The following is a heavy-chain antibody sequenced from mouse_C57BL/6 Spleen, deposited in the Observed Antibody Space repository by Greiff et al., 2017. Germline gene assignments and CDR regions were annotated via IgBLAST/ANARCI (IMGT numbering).Heavy chain of an antibody. CDR3: ARREDDYDPWFAY. CDR2: FYPGSGSI. D-gene: IGHD2-4*01. J-gene: IGHJ3*01. Sequence: VMLQESGAELVKPGASVTLSCKASGYTFTEYTIHRVKQRSGQGLLWIGWFYPGSGSIKYNEKFKDKAPLTADKSSSSVYMELSRLTSEDSAVYFCARREDDYDPWFAYWGQGTLVTVSA. CDR1: GYTFTEYT. V-gene: IGHV1-62-2*01.